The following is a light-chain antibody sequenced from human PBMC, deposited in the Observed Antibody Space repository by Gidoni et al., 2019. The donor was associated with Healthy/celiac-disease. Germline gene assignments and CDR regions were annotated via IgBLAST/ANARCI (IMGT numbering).Light chain of an antibody. J-gene: IGKJ1*01. V-gene: IGKV3-20*01. Sequence: EIVFTQSPGPLSLSPGERATFSCRASQSVSISYLAWHQQKPGQAPRLLNYGASRRATGLPDRISSSGCRTDITITISRLEAEDVAEYYCQQNGSSQTFGQGTKVEIK. CDR1: QSVSISY. CDR2: GAS. CDR3: QQNGSSQT.